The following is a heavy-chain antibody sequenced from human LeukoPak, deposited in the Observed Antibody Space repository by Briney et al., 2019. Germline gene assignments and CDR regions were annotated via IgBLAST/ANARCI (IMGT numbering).Heavy chain of an antibody. J-gene: IGHJ4*02. D-gene: IGHD1-14*01. Sequence: VASVKVSCKASGYTFTGYYMHWVRQAPGQGLEWMGWIDPKRGGTNYAQKFQGRVTMTRDTSISTAYMEVSRLRSDDTAVYYCATSIEAEIWYFDYWGQGTLVTVSS. CDR3: ATSIEAEIWYFDY. V-gene: IGHV1-2*02. CDR1: GYTFTGYY. CDR2: IDPKRGGT.